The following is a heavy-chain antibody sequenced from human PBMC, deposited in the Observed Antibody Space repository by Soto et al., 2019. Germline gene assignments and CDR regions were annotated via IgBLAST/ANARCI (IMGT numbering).Heavy chain of an antibody. V-gene: IGHV4-4*02. CDR1: GGSISSSNW. D-gene: IGHD3-10*01. Sequence: ASETLSLTCAVSGGSISSSNWWRWVRQPPGKGLEWIGEIYHSGSTNYNPSPKGRVTISVAKSKNQFSLKLSSVTAADTAVYYCASAYGSGSYLQDYYYGMDVWGQGTTVTVS. J-gene: IGHJ6*02. CDR2: IYHSGST. CDR3: ASAYGSGSYLQDYYYGMDV.